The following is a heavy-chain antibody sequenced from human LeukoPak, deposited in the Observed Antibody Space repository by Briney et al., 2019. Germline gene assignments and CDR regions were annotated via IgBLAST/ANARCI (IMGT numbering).Heavy chain of an antibody. D-gene: IGHD6-13*01. CDR3: AKIAAAVPDY. Sequence: GGSLTLSCTASGWKTHEWGNWVGQAAGKGLERVANIKQDGSAAYYVDSVKGRFTISRDNAKNSPYLQMNSLRAEDTAVYYCAKIAAAVPDYWGQGTLVTVSS. CDR2: IKQDGSAA. J-gene: IGHJ4*02. V-gene: IGHV3-7*01. CDR1: GWKTHEW.